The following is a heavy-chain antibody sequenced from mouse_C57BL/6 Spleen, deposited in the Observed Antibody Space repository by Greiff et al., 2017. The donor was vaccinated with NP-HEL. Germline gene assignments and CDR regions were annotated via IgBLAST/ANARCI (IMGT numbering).Heavy chain of an antibody. D-gene: IGHD2-5*01. V-gene: IGHV2-5*01. Sequence: VQLQQSGPGLVQPSQSLSITCTVSGFSLTSYGVHWVRQSPGKGLEWLGVIWRGGSTDYNAAFMSRLSITKDNSKSQVYFKMNSLQADDTAIYYCAKSHYYSNLYYAMDYWGQGTSVTVSS. J-gene: IGHJ4*01. CDR1: GFSLTSYG. CDR3: AKSHYYSNLYYAMDY. CDR2: IWRGGST.